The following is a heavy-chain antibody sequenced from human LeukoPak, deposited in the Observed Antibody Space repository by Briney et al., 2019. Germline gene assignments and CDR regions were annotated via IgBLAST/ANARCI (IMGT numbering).Heavy chain of an antibody. CDR2: IIPIFGTA. J-gene: IGHJ4*02. CDR3: ARTPYDLYYFDY. Sequence: SVKVSCKASGGTFSSYAISWVRQVPGQGLEWMGGIIPIFGTANYAQKFQGRVTITTDESTSTAYMELSSLRSEDTAVYYCARTPYDLYYFDYWGQGTLVTVSS. V-gene: IGHV1-69*05. CDR1: GGTFSSYA. D-gene: IGHD3-22*01.